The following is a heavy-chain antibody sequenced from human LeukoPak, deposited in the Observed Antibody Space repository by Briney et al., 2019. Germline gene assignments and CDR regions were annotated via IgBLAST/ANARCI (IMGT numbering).Heavy chain of an antibody. CDR2: ISGSGGST. CDR1: GFTFSSYA. CDR3: AKDSERYDFWSGSIAFDI. V-gene: IGHV3-23*01. Sequence: PGGSLRLSCAASGFTFSSYAMSWVRQAPGKGLEWVSAISGSGGSTYYADSVKGRFTISRDNSKNTLYLQMNSLRAEDTAVYYCAKDSERYDFWSGSIAFDIWGQGTMVTVSS. J-gene: IGHJ3*02. D-gene: IGHD3-3*01.